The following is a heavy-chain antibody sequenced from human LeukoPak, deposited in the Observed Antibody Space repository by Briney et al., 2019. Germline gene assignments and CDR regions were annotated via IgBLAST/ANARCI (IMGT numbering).Heavy chain of an antibody. CDR3: ARAAAETGACRDNWFDP. D-gene: IGHD6-19*01. J-gene: IGHJ5*02. V-gene: IGHV3-30-3*01. CDR2: IAYDGNSK. Sequence: PGGSLRLSCAASGFTFSSYWMHWVRQAPGKGLEWVAVIAYDGNSKIHADSVKGRFTIARDNSKNTVYLQMNSLRAEDTALYYCARAAAETGACRDNWFDPWGQGTLVTVSS. CDR1: GFTFSSYW.